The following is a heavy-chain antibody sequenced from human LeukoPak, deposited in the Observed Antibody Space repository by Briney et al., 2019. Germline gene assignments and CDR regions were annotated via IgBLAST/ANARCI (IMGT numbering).Heavy chain of an antibody. Sequence: NPSETLSLTCTVSGGSISSSIYYWGWIRQPPGKGLEWIGSIYYSGSTYYNPSLKSRVTISVDTSKNQFSLKLSSVTAADTALYYCARLGDCSGTTCYNLWGQGTMVTVSS. CDR2: IYYSGST. CDR1: GGSISSSIYY. V-gene: IGHV4-39*01. J-gene: IGHJ3*01. CDR3: ARLGDCSGTTCYNL. D-gene: IGHD2-2*02.